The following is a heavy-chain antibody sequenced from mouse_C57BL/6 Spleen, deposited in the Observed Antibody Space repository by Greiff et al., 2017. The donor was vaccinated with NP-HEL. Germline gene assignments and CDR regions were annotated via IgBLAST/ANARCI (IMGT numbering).Heavy chain of an antibody. CDR2: INPSNGGT. V-gene: IGHV1-53*01. D-gene: IGHD2-5*01. Sequence: VQLQQPGTELVKPGASVKLSCKASGYTFTSYWMHWVKQRPGQGLEWIGNINPSNGGTNYNEKFKSKATLTVDKSSSTAYMQLSSLTSEDSAVYYCARSGSNHDDYFDYWGQGTTLTVSS. J-gene: IGHJ2*01. CDR3: ARSGSNHDDYFDY. CDR1: GYTFTSYW.